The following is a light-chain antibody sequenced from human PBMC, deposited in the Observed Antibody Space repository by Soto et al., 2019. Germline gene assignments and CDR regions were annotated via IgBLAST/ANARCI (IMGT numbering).Light chain of an antibody. CDR2: GAS. V-gene: IGKV3-15*01. CDR1: QSVRGN. Sequence: EIVMTQSPATLSVSPLERSTLSCRASQSVRGNLAWYQQKPGQSPRLLIFGASTRATGVPDRFSGSGSGAEFTLTISSLQSEDFAVYYCQHYDDWPRTFGLGTKVDIK. J-gene: IGKJ1*01. CDR3: QHYDDWPRT.